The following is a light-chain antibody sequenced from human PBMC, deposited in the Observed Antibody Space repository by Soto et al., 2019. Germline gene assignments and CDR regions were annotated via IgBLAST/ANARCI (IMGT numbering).Light chain of an antibody. V-gene: IGKV1-39*01. CDR1: QSISSY. Sequence: DIQMTQSPSSLSASVGDRVTITCRASQSISSYLNWYQQKPGKAPKLLIYAASSLQSGVPSTFSGSGSGTDFTLTISSLQPEDFATYYCQQSYSTRHTFGGGTKVEIK. CDR2: AAS. J-gene: IGKJ4*01. CDR3: QQSYSTRHT.